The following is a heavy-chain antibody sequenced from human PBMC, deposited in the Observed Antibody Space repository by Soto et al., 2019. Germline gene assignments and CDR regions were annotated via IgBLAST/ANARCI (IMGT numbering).Heavy chain of an antibody. CDR2: IIPILGIA. J-gene: IGHJ1*01. V-gene: IGHV1-69*02. CDR1: GGTFSSYT. Sequence: GASVKVSCKASGGTFSSYTIIWVRQAPGQGLEWMGRIIPILGIANYAQKFQGRVTITADKSTSTAYMELSSLRSEDTAVYYCARVHYGDYDEYFQHWGQGTLVTVSS. CDR3: ARVHYGDYDEYFQH. D-gene: IGHD4-17*01.